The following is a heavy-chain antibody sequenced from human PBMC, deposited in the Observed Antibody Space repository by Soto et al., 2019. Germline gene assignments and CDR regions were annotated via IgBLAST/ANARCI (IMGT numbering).Heavy chain of an antibody. CDR1: GFTFSSYA. V-gene: IGHV3-30-3*01. J-gene: IGHJ4*02. CDR3: ATDRTYCSGGSCYYLYYFDY. CDR2: ISYDGSNK. Sequence: QVQLLESGGGVVQHGRSLRLSCAASGFTFSSYAMHWVRQAPGKGLEWVAVISYDGSNKYYADSVKGRFTISRDNSKNPMYLQMNGLRAADTVMYSCATDRTYCSGGSCYYLYYFDYWGQGTLVIVSS. D-gene: IGHD2-15*01.